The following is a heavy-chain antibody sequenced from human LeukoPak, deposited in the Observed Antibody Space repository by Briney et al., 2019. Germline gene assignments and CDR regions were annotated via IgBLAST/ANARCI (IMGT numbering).Heavy chain of an antibody. V-gene: IGHV4-61*01. CDR3: ARIIKVVRGVPFDY. D-gene: IGHD3-10*01. J-gene: IGHJ4*02. Sequence: SETLSLTCTVSGGSFSSGSYYWSWIRQPPGKGLEWIGYIYYSGSTNYNPSLKSRVTISVDTSKNQFSLKLSSVTAADTAVYYCARIIKVVRGVPFDYWGQGTLVTVSS. CDR1: GGSFSSGSYY. CDR2: IYYSGST.